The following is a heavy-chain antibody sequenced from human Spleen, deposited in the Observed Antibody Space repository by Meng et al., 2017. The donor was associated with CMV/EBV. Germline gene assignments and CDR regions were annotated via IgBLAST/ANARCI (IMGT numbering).Heavy chain of an antibody. CDR1: GGSTSSYY. J-gene: IGHJ3*02. Sequence: GSGPGPVKPPATLSLTFTVSGGSTSSYYWSWIRQPAGKGLEWIGRIYTSGSTNYNPSLKSRVTMSVDTSKNQFSLKLSSVTAADTAVYYCARDLTESYYYDSSGYCDIWGQGTMVTVSS. V-gene: IGHV4-4*07. CDR2: IYTSGST. D-gene: IGHD3-22*01. CDR3: ARDLTESYYYDSSGYCDI.